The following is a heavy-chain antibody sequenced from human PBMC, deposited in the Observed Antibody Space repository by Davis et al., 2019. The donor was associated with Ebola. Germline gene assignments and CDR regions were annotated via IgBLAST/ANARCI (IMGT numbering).Heavy chain of an antibody. CDR3: ARVDRGVYYYYGMDV. V-gene: IGHV3-7*03. CDR2: IKQDGSEK. D-gene: IGHD3-10*01. Sequence: GGPLRLSCAASGFTFSSYWMSWVRQAPGKGLEWVANIKQDGSEKYYVDSVKGRFTISRDNAKNSLYLQMNSLRAEDTAVYYCARVDRGVYYYYGMDVWGQGTTVTVSS. CDR1: GFTFSSYW. J-gene: IGHJ6*02.